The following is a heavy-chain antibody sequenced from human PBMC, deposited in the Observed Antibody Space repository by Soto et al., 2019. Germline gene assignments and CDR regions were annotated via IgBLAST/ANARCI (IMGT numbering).Heavy chain of an antibody. J-gene: IGHJ6*02. V-gene: IGHV1-69*13. CDR2: IIPIFGTA. CDR1: GGTFSSYA. D-gene: IGHD5-12*01. Sequence: SVKVSCKASGGTFSSYAISWVRQAPGQGLEWMGGIIPIFGTANYAQKFQGRVTITADESTSTAYMELSSLRSEDTAVYYCASGLATIAHYYYYYGMDVWGRGALVTVSS. CDR3: ASGLATIAHYYYYYGMDV.